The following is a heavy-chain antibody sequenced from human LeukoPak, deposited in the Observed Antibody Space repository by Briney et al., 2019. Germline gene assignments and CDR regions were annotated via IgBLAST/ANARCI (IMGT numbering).Heavy chain of an antibody. D-gene: IGHD4-17*01. J-gene: IGHJ4*02. CDR3: ANAPTGTYRFDY. Sequence: GGSLRLSCAASGFTFTRYAMTWVRQAPGKGLEWVSTISDTGGFTFYADSVKGRFTISRDNSKNKLYLQMNSPRADDTAVYYCANAPTGTYRFDYWGQGTLVTVSS. V-gene: IGHV3-23*01. CDR2: ISDTGGFT. CDR1: GFTFTRYA.